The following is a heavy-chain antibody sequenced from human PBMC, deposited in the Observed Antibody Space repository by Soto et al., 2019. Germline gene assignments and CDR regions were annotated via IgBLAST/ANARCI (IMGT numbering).Heavy chain of an antibody. CDR1: GYSISSSNW. J-gene: IGHJ4*02. CDR3: ARAPGYYYFDY. CDR2: IYYSGST. Sequence: SETLSLTCAVSGYSISSSNWWGWIRQPPGKGLEWIGYIYYSGSTYYNPSLKSRVTISVDTSKNQFSLKLSSVTAADTAVYYCARAPGYYYFDYWGQGTLVTVSS. V-gene: IGHV4-28*03. D-gene: IGHD3-9*01.